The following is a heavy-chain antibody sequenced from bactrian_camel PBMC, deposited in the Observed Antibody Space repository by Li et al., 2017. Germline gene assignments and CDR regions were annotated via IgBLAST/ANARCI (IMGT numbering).Heavy chain of an antibody. CDR3: AADRSGASWGCWGGQYVYNY. CDR2: INSGGGST. V-gene: IGHV3S40*01. J-gene: IGHJ4*01. D-gene: IGHD6*01. Sequence: DVQLVESGGGLVQPGGSLRLSCAASGYTYNRNCMAWVRQAPGKGLEWVSAINSGGGSTYYADSVKGRFTISKDNAKNTLYLQMNSLEPEDTAMYYCAADRSGASWGCWGGQYVYNYWGQGTQVTVS. CDR1: GYTYNRNC.